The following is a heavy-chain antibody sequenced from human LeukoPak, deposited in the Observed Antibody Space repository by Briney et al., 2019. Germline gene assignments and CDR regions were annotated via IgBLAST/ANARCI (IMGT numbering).Heavy chain of an antibody. CDR2: ISGSGGST. V-gene: IGHV3-23*01. J-gene: IGHJ4*02. CDR1: GFTFSRYA. Sequence: GGSLRLSCAASGFTFSRYAMSWVRPAPGKGLESVSVISGSGGSTYYADSVKGRFTISRDNSKNTLFLQMNSLRAEDTAVYYCAKELEGFDYWGQGTLVTVSS. D-gene: IGHD1-1*01. CDR3: AKELEGFDY.